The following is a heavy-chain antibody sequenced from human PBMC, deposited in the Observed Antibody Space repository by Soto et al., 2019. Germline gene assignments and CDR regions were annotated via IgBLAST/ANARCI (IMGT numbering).Heavy chain of an antibody. CDR2: INPNSGGT. D-gene: IGHD3-22*01. J-gene: IGHJ4*02. CDR3: ARGLYYYDSSGYNSYYFDY. V-gene: IGHV1-2*04. Sequence: ASVKVSCKASGYTFTGYYMHWVRQAPGQGPEWMGWINPNSGGTNYAQKFQGWVTMTRDTSISTAYMELSRLRSDDTAVYYCARGLYYYDSSGYNSYYFDYWGQGTLVTSPQ. CDR1: GYTFTGYY.